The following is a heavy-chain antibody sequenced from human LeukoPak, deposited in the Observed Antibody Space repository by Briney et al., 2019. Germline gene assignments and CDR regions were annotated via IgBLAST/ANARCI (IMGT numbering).Heavy chain of an antibody. D-gene: IGHD4-17*01. CDR3: AAIGGTVTFFDY. J-gene: IGHJ4*02. Sequence: SETLSLTCTVSAYSISSGYYWGWIRQPPGKGLEWIRSIYHSGSTYYKPSLKSRVTISVDTSKNQFALKLSSLTAADTAVYYCAAIGGTVTFFDYWGQGTLVTVSS. V-gene: IGHV4-38-2*02. CDR2: IYHSGST. CDR1: AYSISSGYY.